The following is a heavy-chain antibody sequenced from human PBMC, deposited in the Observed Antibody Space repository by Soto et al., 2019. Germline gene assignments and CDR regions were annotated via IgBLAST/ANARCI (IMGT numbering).Heavy chain of an antibody. D-gene: IGHD6-13*01. V-gene: IGHV3-15*07. CDR2: IKSKTDGGTT. Sequence: GGSLRLSCAASGFTFSNAWMNCVRQAPGKGLEWVGRIKSKTDGGTTDYAAPVKGRFTISRDDSKNTLYLQMNSLKTEDTAVYYCTEGDQQLTPSPYYYGMDVWGQGTTVTVS. CDR3: TEGDQQLTPSPYYYGMDV. CDR1: GFTFSNAW. J-gene: IGHJ6*02.